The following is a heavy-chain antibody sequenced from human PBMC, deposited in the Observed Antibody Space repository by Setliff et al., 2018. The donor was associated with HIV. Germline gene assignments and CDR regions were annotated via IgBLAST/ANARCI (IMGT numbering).Heavy chain of an antibody. Sequence: SVKVSCKASGGTFNSYAIKWVRQAPGQGLECMGEIIPILGIASYAQKFQGRVTFSADTSTSTAYMELSSLRSDDTAVYYCARCMTMTGNWFDPWGQGTLVTVSS. V-gene: IGHV1-69*10. J-gene: IGHJ5*02. CDR3: ARCMTMTGNWFDP. CDR1: GGTFNSYA. CDR2: IIPILGIA. D-gene: IGHD3-22*01.